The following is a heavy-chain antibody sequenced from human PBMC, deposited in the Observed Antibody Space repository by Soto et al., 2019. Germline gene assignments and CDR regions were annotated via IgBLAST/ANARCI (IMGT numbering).Heavy chain of an antibody. V-gene: IGHV3-48*02. CDR1: GFTLSSYS. Sequence: GGSLRLSCAASGFTLSSYSMNWVRQAPGKGLEWVSYINSGSTTIYYADSVKGRFTISRDNAKNSLYLQMNSLRDEDTAVYYCARDNPRSYGGDGWGQGTTVTVS. CDR2: INSGSTTI. D-gene: IGHD3-16*01. J-gene: IGHJ6*02. CDR3: ARDNPRSYGGDG.